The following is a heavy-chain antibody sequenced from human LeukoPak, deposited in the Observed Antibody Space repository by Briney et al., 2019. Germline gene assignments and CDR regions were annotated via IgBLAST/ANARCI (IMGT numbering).Heavy chain of an antibody. CDR1: GGSISNYY. CDR3: AREDSGYDYSPFYY. J-gene: IGHJ4*02. CDR2: IYHTGST. D-gene: IGHD5-12*01. V-gene: IGHV4-59*01. Sequence: KTSETLSLTCTVSGGSISNYYWSWIRQPPGKGLEWIGYIYHTGSTSYNPSLKSRVIMSVETSQNQFSLKVRSVTAADTAVYYCAREDSGYDYSPFYYWGQGILVTVSS.